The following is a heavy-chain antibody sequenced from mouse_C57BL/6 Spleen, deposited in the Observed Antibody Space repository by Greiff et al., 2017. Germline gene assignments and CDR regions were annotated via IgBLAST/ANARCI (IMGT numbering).Heavy chain of an antibody. CDR3: ARDEIRHTLGAFFDY. D-gene: IGHD3-3*01. CDR2: IDPSDSET. J-gene: IGHJ2*01. V-gene: IGHV1-52*01. CDR1: GYTFTSYW. Sequence: QVHVKQSGAELVRPGSSVKLSCKASGYTFTSYWMHWVKQRPIQGLEWIGNIDPSDSETHYNQKFKDKATLTVDKSSSTAYMQLSSLTSEDSAVYYCARDEIRHTLGAFFDYWGQGTTLTVSS.